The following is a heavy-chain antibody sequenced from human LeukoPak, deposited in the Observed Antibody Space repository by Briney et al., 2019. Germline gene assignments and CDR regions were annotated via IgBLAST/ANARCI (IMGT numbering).Heavy chain of an antibody. J-gene: IGHJ4*02. CDR2: INYSGST. CDR3: ARDQAAVFDY. D-gene: IGHD2-15*01. CDR1: GGSISSSSYY. V-gene: IGHV4-39*07. Sequence: SETLSLTCTVSGGSISSSSYYWGWIRQPPGKGLEWIGSINYSGSTYYNPPLKSRVTISVDTSKNQFSLKLSSVTAADTAVYYCARDQAAVFDYWGQGTLVTVSS.